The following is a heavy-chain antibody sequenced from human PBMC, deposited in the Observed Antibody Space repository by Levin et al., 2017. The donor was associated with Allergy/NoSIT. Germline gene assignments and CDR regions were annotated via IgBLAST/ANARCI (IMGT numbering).Heavy chain of an antibody. J-gene: IGHJ5*02. CDR3: VRDPANGWGFDP. CDR1: GYTFSAYY. D-gene: IGHD6-19*01. V-gene: IGHV1-2*02. CDR2: INPKNGAT. Sequence: GASVKVSCKASGYTFSAYYIHWIRQAPGQGLEWVGWINPKNGATNYAQRFQGRVTLASDTSITTAYIELTRLRYDDTAMYYCVRDPANGWGFDPWGQGTLVTVSS.